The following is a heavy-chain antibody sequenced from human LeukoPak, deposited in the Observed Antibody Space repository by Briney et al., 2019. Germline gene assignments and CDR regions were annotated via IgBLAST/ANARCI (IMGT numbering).Heavy chain of an antibody. D-gene: IGHD3-22*01. J-gene: IGHJ3*02. CDR2: IYYSGST. CDR3: ARAKGGSSGSVYDI. V-gene: IGHV4-59*01. Sequence: SETLSLTCTVSGGSISSYYWSWIRQPPGKGLEWIGYIYYSGSTNYNPSLKSRVTIAVDTSKNQFSLKLSSVTAADTAVYYCARAKGGSSGSVYDIWGQGTMVTVSS. CDR1: GGSISSYY.